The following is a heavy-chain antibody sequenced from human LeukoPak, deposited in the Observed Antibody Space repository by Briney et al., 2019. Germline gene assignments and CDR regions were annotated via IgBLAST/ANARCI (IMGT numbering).Heavy chain of an antibody. CDR1: GFTSSSYW. Sequence: GGSLRLSCAASGFTSSSYWVHWVRHIPGKGLVWVSRISGDGAARNYADSVKGRFTISRDDAKNTLDLQMNSLRGEDTAVYYCVRGRGSYGWFDPWGQGTLVTVSS. D-gene: IGHD3-10*01. CDR3: VRGRGSYGWFDP. V-gene: IGHV3-74*01. CDR2: ISGDGAAR. J-gene: IGHJ5*02.